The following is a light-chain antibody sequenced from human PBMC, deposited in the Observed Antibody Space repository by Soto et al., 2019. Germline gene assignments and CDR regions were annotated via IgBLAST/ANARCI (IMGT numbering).Light chain of an antibody. CDR2: DVS. CDR3: CSYAGSYTFV. V-gene: IGLV2-11*01. Sequence: QSVLTQPRSASGSPGQSVTISCTGTSSDVGGYNFVSWYQQHPGKAPKLLTYDVSKRPSGVPDRFSGSKSGNTASLAISGLQAEDEADYYCCSYAGSYTFVFGTGTKVTVL. J-gene: IGLJ1*01. CDR1: SSDVGGYNF.